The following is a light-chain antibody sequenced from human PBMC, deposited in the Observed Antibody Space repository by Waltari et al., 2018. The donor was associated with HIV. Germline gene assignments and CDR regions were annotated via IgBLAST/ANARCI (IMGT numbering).Light chain of an antibody. CDR1: RGIRSS. Sequence: IQLTQSPSSLSASVGDRVTMTRRASRGIRSSLAWYQQKPGKAPNLLVYHASKLEDGVPSRFSGSGSGTDFTLTISSLQPEDFATYYCQQFNSYPPLTFGGGTKVEIK. J-gene: IGKJ4*01. CDR3: QQFNSYPPLT. V-gene: IGKV1-13*02. CDR2: HAS.